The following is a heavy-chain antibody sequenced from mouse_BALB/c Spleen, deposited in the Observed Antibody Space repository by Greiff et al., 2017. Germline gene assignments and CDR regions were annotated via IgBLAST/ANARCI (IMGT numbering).Heavy chain of an antibody. CDR2: INPSNGRT. CDR3: AQTARATAWFAY. Sequence: EQLQQPGAELVKPGASVKLSCKASGYTFTSYWMHWVKQRPGQGLEWIGEINPSNGRTNYNEKFKSKATLTVDKSSSTAYMQLSSLTSEDSAVYYCAQTARATAWFAYWGQGTLVTVSA. V-gene: IGHV1S81*02. D-gene: IGHD3-2*01. J-gene: IGHJ3*01. CDR1: GYTFTSYW.